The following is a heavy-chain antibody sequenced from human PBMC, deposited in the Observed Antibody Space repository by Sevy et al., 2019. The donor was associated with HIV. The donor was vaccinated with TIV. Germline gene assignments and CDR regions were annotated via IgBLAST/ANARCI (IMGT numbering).Heavy chain of an antibody. CDR3: AREPYARRRFDY. J-gene: IGHJ4*02. V-gene: IGHV1-3*01. CDR1: GYTFNTFT. CDR2: LNPGNGNT. Sequence: ASVKVSCKASGYTFNTFTIHWLRQVPGQSLVWMGWLNPGNGNTKSAQHFRGRVTITRYTSARTAYLELTGLTSEDTAVYFCAREPYARRRFDYWGQGTLVTVSS.